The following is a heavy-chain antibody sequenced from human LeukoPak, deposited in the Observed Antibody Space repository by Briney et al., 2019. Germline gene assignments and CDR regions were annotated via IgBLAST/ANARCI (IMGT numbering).Heavy chain of an antibody. D-gene: IGHD4-17*01. CDR1: GGSFSGYY. CDR2: INHSGST. CDR3: ARKPYARIDP. V-gene: IGHV4-34*01. J-gene: IGHJ5*02. Sequence: SETLSLTCAVYGGSFSGYYWSWIRQPPGKGLEWIGEINHSGSTNYNPSLKSRVTISVDTSENQFSLKLSSVTAADTAVYYCARKPYARIDPWGQGTLVTVSS.